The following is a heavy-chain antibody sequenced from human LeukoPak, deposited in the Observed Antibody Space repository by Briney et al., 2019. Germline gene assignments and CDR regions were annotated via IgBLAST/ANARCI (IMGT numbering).Heavy chain of an antibody. D-gene: IGHD3-22*01. CDR2: IKQDGSEK. Sequence: PGGSLRLSCAASGFIFSSYWMSWVRQAPGKGLEWVANIKQDGSEKYYVDSVKGRFTISRDNAKNSLYLQMNSLRAEDTAVYYCARDSSGFDYWGQRTLVTVSS. V-gene: IGHV3-7*01. CDR3: ARDSSGFDY. J-gene: IGHJ4*02. CDR1: GFIFSSYW.